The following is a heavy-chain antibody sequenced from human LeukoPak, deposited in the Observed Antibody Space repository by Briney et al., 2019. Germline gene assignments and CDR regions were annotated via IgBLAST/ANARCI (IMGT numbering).Heavy chain of an antibody. CDR2: VNLQGST. Sequence: SETLSLTCGVSGGSITNTNYWTWVRQPPGKGLESIGEVNLQGSTNYNPSLMGRVAISVDTSENHISLQLTSVTAADTAVYYCAREGGPYRPLDYSGQGTLVTVSS. CDR1: GGSITNTNY. J-gene: IGHJ4*02. V-gene: IGHV4-4*02. CDR3: AREGGPYRPLDY.